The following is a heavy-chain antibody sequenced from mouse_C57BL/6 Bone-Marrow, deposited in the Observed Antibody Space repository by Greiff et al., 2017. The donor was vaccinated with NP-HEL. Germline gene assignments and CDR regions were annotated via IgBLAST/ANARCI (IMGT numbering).Heavy chain of an antibody. Sequence: VQLQQSGPELVKPGASVKISCKASGYAFSSSWMNWVKQRPGKGLEWIGRIYPGDGDTNYNGKFKGKATLTADKSSSTAYMQLSSLTSEDSAVYFCARGLLREWAYWGQGTLVTVSA. D-gene: IGHD1-1*01. V-gene: IGHV1-82*01. CDR1: GYAFSSSW. CDR2: IYPGDGDT. CDR3: ARGLLREWAY. J-gene: IGHJ3*01.